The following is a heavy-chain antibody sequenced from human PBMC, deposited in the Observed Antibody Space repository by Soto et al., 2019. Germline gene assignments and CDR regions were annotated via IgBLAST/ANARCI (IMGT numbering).Heavy chain of an antibody. D-gene: IGHD3-22*01. V-gene: IGHV1-18*01. CDR3: ARGAGSSGYYPMSGMDV. CDR2: ISAYNGNT. Sequence: QVQLVQSGAEVKKPGASVKVSCKASGYTFTSYGISWVRQAPGQGLEWMGWISAYNGNTNYAQKLKGRVTMTTDTATSTAYMELRSLRSDDTAVYYCARGAGSSGYYPMSGMDVWGQGTTVTVSS. CDR1: GYTFTSYG. J-gene: IGHJ6*02.